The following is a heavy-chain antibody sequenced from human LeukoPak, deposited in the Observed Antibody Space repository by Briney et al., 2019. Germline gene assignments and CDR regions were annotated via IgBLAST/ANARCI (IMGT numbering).Heavy chain of an antibody. V-gene: IGHV1-8*01. CDR2: MNPNSGNT. D-gene: IGHD1-26*01. CDR3: AREAGATTNWFDL. J-gene: IGHJ5*02. CDR1: GYTFTSYD. Sequence: ASVTVSFKASGYTFTSYDINWVRQAPGQGLEWMGWMNPNSGNTGYAQKFQGRVTMTRNTSISTAYMELSSLRPEDTAVYYCAREAGATTNWFDLWGQGTLVTVSS.